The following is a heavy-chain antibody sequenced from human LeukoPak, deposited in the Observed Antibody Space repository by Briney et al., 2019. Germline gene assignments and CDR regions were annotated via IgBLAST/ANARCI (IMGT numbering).Heavy chain of an antibody. CDR2: IYSGGST. CDR1: GFTVSSNY. D-gene: IGHD2-2*01. J-gene: IGHJ6*03. V-gene: IGHV3-53*01. Sequence: GGSLRLSCAASGFTVSSNYMSWVRQAPGKGLEWVSVIYSGGSTYYADSVKGRFTISRDNSKNTLYLQMSSLRAEDTAVYYCARVSLYYYYMDVWGKGTTVTISS. CDR3: ARVSLYYYYMDV.